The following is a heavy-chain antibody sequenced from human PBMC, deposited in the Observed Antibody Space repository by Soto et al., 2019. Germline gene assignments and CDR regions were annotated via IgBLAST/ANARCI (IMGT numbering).Heavy chain of an antibody. J-gene: IGHJ6*02. CDR2: ISGSGGST. CDR3: AKDSAIAAHSYYGMDV. D-gene: IGHD6-13*01. V-gene: IGHV3-23*01. CDR1: GFTFSSYA. Sequence: VGSLRLSCAASGFTFSSYAMSWVRQTPGKGLEWVSAISGSGGSTYYADSVKGRFTISRDNSKNTLYLQMNSLRAEDTAVYYCAKDSAIAAHSYYGMDVWGQGTTVTVSS.